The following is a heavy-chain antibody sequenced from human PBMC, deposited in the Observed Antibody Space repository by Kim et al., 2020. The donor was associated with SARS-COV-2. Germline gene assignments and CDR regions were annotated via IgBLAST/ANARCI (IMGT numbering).Heavy chain of an antibody. Sequence: GGSLRLSCVASGFTFSRYWMSWVRQAPGKGLEWVANINQDGSEKYYVDSVKGRFTISRDNAKNSLSLQMNSLRAEDTAVYYCARVGPLGLYGDYVYYYYGMDVWGQGTTVTVSS. CDR2: INQDGSEK. V-gene: IGHV3-7*01. D-gene: IGHD4-17*01. CDR3: ARVGPLGLYGDYVYYYYGMDV. J-gene: IGHJ6*02. CDR1: GFTFSRYW.